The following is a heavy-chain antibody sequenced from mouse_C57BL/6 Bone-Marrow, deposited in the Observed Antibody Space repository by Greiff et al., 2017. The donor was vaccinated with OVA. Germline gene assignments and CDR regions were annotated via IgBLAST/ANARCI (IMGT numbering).Heavy chain of an antibody. D-gene: IGHD6-5*01. Sequence: QVQLQQSGPELVKPGASVKISCKASGYAFSSSWMNWVKQRPGKGLEWIGRIYPGDGDTNYNGKFKGKATLTADKSSSTAYMQLSSLTSEDSAVYFCARSYVSMDYWGQGTSGTVSS. CDR1: GYAFSSSW. V-gene: IGHV1-82*01. CDR2: IYPGDGDT. J-gene: IGHJ4*01. CDR3: ARSYVSMDY.